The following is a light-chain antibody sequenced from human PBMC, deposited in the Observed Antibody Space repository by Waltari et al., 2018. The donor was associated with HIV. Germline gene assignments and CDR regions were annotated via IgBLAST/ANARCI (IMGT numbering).Light chain of an antibody. CDR2: EVS. CDR1: SSDVGGYNL. CDR3: CAYAGSTTYVI. J-gene: IGLJ2*01. Sequence: QSALTQPASVSGSPGQSITISCTGTSSDVGGYNLVSWYQQHPGKAPKLMIYEVSKRPSVVSNRFSGSKHGSTACLTISGLQAEDEADYYCCAYAGSTTYVIFGGGTKLTVL. V-gene: IGLV2-23*02.